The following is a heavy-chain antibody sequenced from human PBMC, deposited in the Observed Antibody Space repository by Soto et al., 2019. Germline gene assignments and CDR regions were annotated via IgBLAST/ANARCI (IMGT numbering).Heavy chain of an antibody. Sequence: SETLSLTCTVSGGSISSSSYYWGWIRQPPGKGLEWIGYIYYSGSTYYNPSLKSRVTISVVTSKNQFSLKLSSVTAADTAVYYCARSYYGSGSYYGYFDYWGQGTLVTVSS. CDR1: GGSISSSSYY. V-gene: IGHV4-30-4*08. CDR3: ARSYYGSGSYYGYFDY. CDR2: IYYSGST. D-gene: IGHD3-10*01. J-gene: IGHJ4*02.